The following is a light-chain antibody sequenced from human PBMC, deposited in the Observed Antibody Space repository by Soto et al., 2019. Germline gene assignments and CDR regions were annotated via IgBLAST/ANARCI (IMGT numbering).Light chain of an antibody. Sequence: QSALTQPASVSGSPGQSITISCTGTSSDVGGYNSVSWYQQHPGKVPNIMIYDVSIRPSGVPDRFSGSKSGNTASLTISGLQAEDEADYYCSSYTSISALVFGTGTKLTVL. V-gene: IGLV2-14*01. CDR1: SSDVGGYNS. CDR2: DVS. J-gene: IGLJ1*01. CDR3: SSYTSISALV.